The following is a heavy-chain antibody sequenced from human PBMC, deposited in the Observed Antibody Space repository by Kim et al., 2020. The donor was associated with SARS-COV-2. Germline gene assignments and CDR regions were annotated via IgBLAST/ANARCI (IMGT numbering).Heavy chain of an antibody. CDR2: IYYTGTT. CDR1: GGSLTSTSHY. CDR3: ARSFIWGGPRHPHSFDS. D-gene: IGHD3-3*01. Sequence: SETLSLTCTVSGGSLTSTSHYWSWIRQHPRMGLETIGHIYYTGTTFYNPSLETRISVSLDTSTNQFSLKLNSVTAADTALYYCARSFIWGGPRHPHSFDSWGQGILVTVSS. V-gene: IGHV4-31*02. J-gene: IGHJ4*02.